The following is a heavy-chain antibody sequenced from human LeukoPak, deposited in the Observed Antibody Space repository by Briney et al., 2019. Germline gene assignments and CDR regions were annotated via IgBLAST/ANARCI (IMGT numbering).Heavy chain of an antibody. V-gene: IGHV3-33*01. CDR3: ARSPITHYYGSGSYYRGFDY. J-gene: IGHJ4*02. D-gene: IGHD3-10*01. CDR1: GFTFSSYG. Sequence: GGSLRLSCAASGFTFSSYGMHWVRQAPGKGLEWVAVIWYDGSNKYYADSVKGRFTISRDNSKNTLYLQMNSLRAEDTAVYYCARSPITHYYGSGSYYRGFDYWGQGTLVTVSS. CDR2: IWYDGSNK.